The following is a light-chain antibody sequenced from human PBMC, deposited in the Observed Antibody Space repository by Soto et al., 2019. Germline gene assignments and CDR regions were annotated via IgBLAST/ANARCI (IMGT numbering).Light chain of an antibody. CDR3: LQYNTYSA. CDR2: DAS. J-gene: IGKJ1*01. CDR1: QSISNW. Sequence: DIQMTQSPSTLSASVGDRVTITCRASQSISNWLAWYQQKPGKAPKLLIYDASSLKSGVPSRLSGSGSGTEFTLTISSLQPDDFATYYCLQYNTYSAFGQGTKVDIK. V-gene: IGKV1-5*01.